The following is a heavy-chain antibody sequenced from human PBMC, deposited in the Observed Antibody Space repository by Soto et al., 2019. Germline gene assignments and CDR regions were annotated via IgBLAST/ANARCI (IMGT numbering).Heavy chain of an antibody. CDR1: GFTFSSYW. J-gene: IGHJ4*02. V-gene: IGHV3-74*01. Sequence: EVQLVESGGGLVQPGGSLRLSCAASGFTFSSYWMHWVRQAPGKGLVWVSRINSDGSSTSYADSVKGRFTISRDNAKNTLYLQMNSLRDEDTAVYYCASLPQDHILTGYFLTPFDYWGQGTLVTVSS. D-gene: IGHD3-9*01. CDR3: ASLPQDHILTGYFLTPFDY. CDR2: INSDGSST.